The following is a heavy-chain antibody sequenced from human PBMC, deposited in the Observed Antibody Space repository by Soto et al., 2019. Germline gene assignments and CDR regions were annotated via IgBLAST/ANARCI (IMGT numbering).Heavy chain of an antibody. CDR3: AREARSLTGYYKLDY. J-gene: IGHJ4*02. D-gene: IGHD3-9*01. CDR1: GGSISSYY. Sequence: PSETLSLTCTVSGGSISSYYWSWIRQPPGKGLEWIGYIYYSGSTNYNPSLKSRVTISVDTSKNQFSLKLSSVTAADTAVYYCAREARSLTGYYKLDYWGQGTLVTVSS. CDR2: IYYSGST. V-gene: IGHV4-59*01.